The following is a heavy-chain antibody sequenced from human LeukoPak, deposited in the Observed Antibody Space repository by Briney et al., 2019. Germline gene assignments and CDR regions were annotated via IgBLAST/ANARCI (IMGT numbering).Heavy chain of an antibody. J-gene: IGHJ6*02. D-gene: IGHD5-18*01. V-gene: IGHV4-28*05. Sequence: SETLSLTCAVSGYSISSSNWWGWIRQPPGKGLEWIGYIYYSGSIYYNPSLKSRVTISVDTSKNQFSLKVSSVSAADTGVYYCVSHPYSSYYYHMDVWGRGTTVTVSS. CDR1: GYSISSSNW. CDR3: VSHPYSSYYYHMDV. CDR2: IYYSGSI.